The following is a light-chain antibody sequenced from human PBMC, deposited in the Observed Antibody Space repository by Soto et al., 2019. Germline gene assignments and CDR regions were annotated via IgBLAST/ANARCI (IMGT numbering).Light chain of an antibody. V-gene: IGKV1-39*01. J-gene: IGKJ1*01. CDR2: AAS. Sequence: DIQMAQSPSSLSASVGDRVTITCRASQSISFYLNWYQQKPGKAPRLLIYAASNLQSGVPSRFSASGSGTDFTLTLSSLQPEEFETYYCQQGYSTPWTLAQGTKVDIK. CDR1: QSISFY. CDR3: QQGYSTPWT.